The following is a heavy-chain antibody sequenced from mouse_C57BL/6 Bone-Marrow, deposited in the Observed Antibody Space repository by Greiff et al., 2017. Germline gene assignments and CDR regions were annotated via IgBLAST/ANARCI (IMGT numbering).Heavy chain of an antibody. D-gene: IGHD2-2*01. Sequence: QVQLQQPGAELVMPGASVKLSCKASGYTFTSYWMHWVKQRPGQGLEWIGEIDPSDSYTNYNQKFKGKSTLTVDKSSSTAYMQLSSLTSEDSAVYYCARGYNDARDYGGQGTSVTVSS. V-gene: IGHV1-69*01. CDR2: IDPSDSYT. CDR1: GYTFTSYW. CDR3: ARGYNDARDY. J-gene: IGHJ4*01.